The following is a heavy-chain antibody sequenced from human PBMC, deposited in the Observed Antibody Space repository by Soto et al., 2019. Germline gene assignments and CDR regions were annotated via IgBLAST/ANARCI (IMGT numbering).Heavy chain of an antibody. V-gene: IGHV3-21*01. J-gene: IGHJ6*02. CDR2: ISSSSSYI. D-gene: IGHD5-12*01. Sequence: GGSLRLSCAASGFTFSSYAMHWVRQAPGKGLEWVSSISSSSSYIYYADSVKGRFTISRDNAKNSLYLQMNSLRAEDTAVYYCARAGSGYSGYDFYYYGMDVWGQGTTVTVSS. CDR3: ARAGSGYSGYDFYYYGMDV. CDR1: GFTFSSYA.